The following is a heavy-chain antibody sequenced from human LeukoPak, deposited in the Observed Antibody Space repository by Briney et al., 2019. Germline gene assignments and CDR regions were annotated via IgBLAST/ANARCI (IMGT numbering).Heavy chain of an antibody. CDR3: ARGPLAVAAWFDY. V-gene: IGHV1-69*04. D-gene: IGHD6-19*01. CDR1: GGTFSSYA. J-gene: IGHJ4*02. CDR2: IIPILGIA. Sequence: SVKVSCKASGGTFSSYAISWVRQAPGQGREWMGRIIPILGIANYAQKFQGRVTITADKPTSTAYMELSSLRSEDTAVYYCARGPLAVAAWFDYWGQGTLVTVSS.